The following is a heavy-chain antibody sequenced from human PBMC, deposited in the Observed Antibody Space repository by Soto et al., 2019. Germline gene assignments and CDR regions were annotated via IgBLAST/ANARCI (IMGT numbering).Heavy chain of an antibody. Sequence: PSETLSLTCAVSGGSISNYYWSWIRQPPGKGLEWIGYIYYTGSTTYNPSLKSQVTISVDTSKNHFTLILSSVTAADTAVYYCARGRHWVDYSGQGSVVTVSS. CDR2: IYYTGST. D-gene: IGHD7-27*01. V-gene: IGHV4-59*01. CDR1: GGSISNYY. J-gene: IGHJ4*01. CDR3: ARGRHWVDY.